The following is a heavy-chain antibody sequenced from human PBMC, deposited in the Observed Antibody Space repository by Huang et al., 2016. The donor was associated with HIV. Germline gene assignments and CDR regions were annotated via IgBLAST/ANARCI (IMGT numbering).Heavy chain of an antibody. Sequence: QLQLQESGPGLVKPSETLSLTCTVSGGSIRSDNYYWGWIRQPPGKGLEWIVSIYYRGSTYYNPSLKSRVTITGDTAKNQFSLKMRSVTATDTAVYYCARLPGSITMIRGVITDPYWGQGTLVTVSS. V-gene: IGHV4-39*01. D-gene: IGHD3-10*01. CDR3: ARLPGSITMIRGVITDPY. CDR1: GGSIRSDNYY. CDR2: IYYRGST. J-gene: IGHJ4*02.